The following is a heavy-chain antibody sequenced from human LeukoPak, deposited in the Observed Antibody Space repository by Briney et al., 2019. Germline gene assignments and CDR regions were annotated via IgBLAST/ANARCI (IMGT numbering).Heavy chain of an antibody. CDR3: ARSWGSGSYQHYFDY. CDR1: GYTFTSYG. V-gene: IGHV1-69*13. Sequence: SVKVSCKASGYTFTSYGISWVRQAPGQGLEWMGGIIPIFGTANYAQKFQGRVTITADESTSTAYMELSSLRSEDTAVYNCARSWGSGSYQHYFDYWGQGTLVTVSS. D-gene: IGHD1-26*01. CDR2: IIPIFGTA. J-gene: IGHJ4*02.